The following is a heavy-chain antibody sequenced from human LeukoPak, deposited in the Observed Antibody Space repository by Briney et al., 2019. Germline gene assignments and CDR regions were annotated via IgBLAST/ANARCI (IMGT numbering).Heavy chain of an antibody. CDR3: TTAGWELYYFDY. CDR2: IKSKTDGGTT. J-gene: IGHJ4*02. D-gene: IGHD1-26*01. CDR1: GFTFSNAW. Sequence: PGGSLRLSCAASGFTFSNAWMSWVRQAPGKALEWVGRIKSKTDGGTTDYAAPVKGRFTISRDDSKNTLYLQMNSLKTEDTAVYYCTTAGWELYYFDYWGQGTLVTVSS. V-gene: IGHV3-15*01.